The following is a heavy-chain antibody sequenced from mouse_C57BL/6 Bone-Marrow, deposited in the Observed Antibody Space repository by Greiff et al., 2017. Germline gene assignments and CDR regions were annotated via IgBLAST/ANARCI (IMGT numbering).Heavy chain of an antibody. CDR2: ISYSGST. D-gene: IGHD1-1*01. J-gene: IGHJ1*03. V-gene: IGHV3-1*01. Sequence: EVQLQESGPGMVKPSQSLSLTCTVTGYSITSGYDWHWIRHFPGNKLEWMGYISYSGSTNYNPSLKSRISITHDTSKNHFFLKLNSVTTEDTATYYCARVGSSWYFDVWGTGTTVTVSS. CDR3: ARVGSSWYFDV. CDR1: GYSITSGYD.